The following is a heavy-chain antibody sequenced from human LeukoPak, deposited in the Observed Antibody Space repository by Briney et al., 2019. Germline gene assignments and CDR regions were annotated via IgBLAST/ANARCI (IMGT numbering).Heavy chain of an antibody. D-gene: IGHD2-2*01. J-gene: IGHJ6*03. CDR2: MNPNSGNT. CDR1: GYTFTSYD. V-gene: IGHV1-8*01. Sequence: GASVKVSCKASGYTFTSYDINWVRQATGQGLEWMGWMNPNSGNTGYAQKFQGRVTMTRNTSISTAYMELSSLRSEDTAVYHCARLEGSTSRDYYYYYMDVWGKGTTVTVSS. CDR3: ARLEGSTSRDYYYYYMDV.